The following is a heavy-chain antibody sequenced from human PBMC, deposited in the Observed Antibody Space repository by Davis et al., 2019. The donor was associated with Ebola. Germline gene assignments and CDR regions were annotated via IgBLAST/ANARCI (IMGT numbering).Heavy chain of an antibody. CDR3: ARPKYYYYGMDV. V-gene: IGHV5-10-1*01. J-gene: IGHJ6*02. Sequence: KVSCKASGGTFTTYVISWVRQMPGKGLEWMGRIDPSDSYTNYSPSCQGHVTISADKSISTAYLQWSSLKASDTAMYYCARPKYYYYGMDVWGQGTTVTVSS. CDR2: IDPSDSYT. CDR1: GGTFTTYV.